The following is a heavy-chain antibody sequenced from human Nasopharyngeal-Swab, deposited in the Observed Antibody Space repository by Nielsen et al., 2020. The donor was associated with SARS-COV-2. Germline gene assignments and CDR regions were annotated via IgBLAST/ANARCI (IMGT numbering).Heavy chain of an antibody. CDR2: VYSSGNT. J-gene: IGHJ4*02. Sequence: SETLSLTCTVSGGSIISGSYYWSWIRQPAGKGLELIGHVYSSGNTKYSPSLRSRVTISVDTSKNQFSLKMNSVTAADTAVYFCARDIEEWLVLPSLSFDYWGQGTLVTVSS. CDR3: ARDIEEWLVLPSLSFDY. V-gene: IGHV4-61*09. D-gene: IGHD3-3*01. CDR1: GGSIISGSYY.